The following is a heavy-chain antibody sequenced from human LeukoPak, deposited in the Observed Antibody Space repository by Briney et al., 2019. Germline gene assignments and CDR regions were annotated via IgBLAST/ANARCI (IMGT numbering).Heavy chain of an antibody. Sequence: ASVKVSCKVSIYTFTELSMHWVRQAPGKGLEWMGGFDPEDGETIYAQKFQGRVTMTEDTSTDTAYMELRSLTSDDTAVYYCTTPRDGYWRSYFDYWGQGTLVTVSS. V-gene: IGHV1-24*01. D-gene: IGHD5-24*01. CDR1: IYTFTELS. J-gene: IGHJ4*02. CDR2: FDPEDGET. CDR3: TTPRDGYWRSYFDY.